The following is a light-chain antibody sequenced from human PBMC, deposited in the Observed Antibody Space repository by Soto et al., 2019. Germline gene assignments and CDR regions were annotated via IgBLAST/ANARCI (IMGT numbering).Light chain of an antibody. J-gene: IGKJ2*01. CDR1: QSIISY. CDR3: QQSYSSPRI. V-gene: IGKV1-39*01. CDR2: AAS. Sequence: DIQMTQSPSSLSASVGDRVTITCQSSQSIISYLNWYQQKAGKAPQLLIYAASSLQSGVPARFSGSGSGTDFILSIGSLQPEDSAISYCQQSYSSPRIFGQGPKLEI.